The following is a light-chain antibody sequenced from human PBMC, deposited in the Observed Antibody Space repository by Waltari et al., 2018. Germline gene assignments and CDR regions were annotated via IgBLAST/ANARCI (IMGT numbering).Light chain of an antibody. CDR1: QSVSSSN. J-gene: IGKJ2*01. CDR2: GAS. Sequence: EIVLTQSPGTLSLSPGERATLSCRASQSVSSSNLAWYQKKPGQAPRLLIYGASSRVTGIPDRFSGSGSGTDFTLTISRLEPEDFAVYYCQQYGSSTGYTFGQGTKLEIK. CDR3: QQYGSSTGYT. V-gene: IGKV3-20*01.